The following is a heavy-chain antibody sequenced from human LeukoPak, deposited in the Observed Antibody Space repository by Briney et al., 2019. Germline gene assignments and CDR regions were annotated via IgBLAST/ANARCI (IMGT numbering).Heavy chain of an antibody. D-gene: IGHD3/OR15-3a*01. Sequence: ASEKVSCKASGFTFTSSAVQWVRHARGQRLEWVGWVVVGSGNTNYAQKFQERVTITRDMSTSTAYMEQSSLRCEDTAVYYCAARIDLDWFGWFEPWGQRTLVTVSS. V-gene: IGHV1-58*01. J-gene: IGHJ5*02. CDR1: GFTFTSSA. CDR3: AARIDLDWFGWFEP. CDR2: VVVGSGNT.